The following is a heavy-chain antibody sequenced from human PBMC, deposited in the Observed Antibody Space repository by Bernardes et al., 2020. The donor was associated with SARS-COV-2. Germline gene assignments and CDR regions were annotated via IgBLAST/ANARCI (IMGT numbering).Heavy chain of an antibody. V-gene: IGHV4-34*01. J-gene: IGHJ5*02. CDR3: ARGPPFDP. CDR2: INHSGST. CDR1: GGSFSGYY. Sequence: SETLSLTCAVYGGSFSGYYWSWIRQPPGKGLEWIGEINHSGSTNYNPSLKSRVTISVDTSKNQFSLKLSSVTAADTAVYYCARGPPFDPWCQGTLVTVSS.